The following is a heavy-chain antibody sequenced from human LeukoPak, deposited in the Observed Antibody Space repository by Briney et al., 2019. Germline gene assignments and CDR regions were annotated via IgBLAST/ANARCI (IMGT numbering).Heavy chain of an antibody. V-gene: IGHV3-30-3*01. CDR2: ISYDGSNK. D-gene: IGHD6-13*01. J-gene: IGHJ4*02. Sequence: GGSLRLSCAASGFTLSSYAMHWDRQAPGKGLEWVAVISYDGSNKYYADSVKGRFTISRDNSKNTLYLQMNSLRAEDTAVYYCARDSSSWYGKTFDYWGQGTLVTVSS. CDR3: ARDSSSWYGKTFDY. CDR1: GFTLSSYA.